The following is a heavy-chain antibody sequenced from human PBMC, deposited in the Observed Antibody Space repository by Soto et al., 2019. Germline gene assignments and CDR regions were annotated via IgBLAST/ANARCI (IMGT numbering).Heavy chain of an antibody. J-gene: IGHJ6*02. Sequence: QVQLQQWGAGLLKPSETLSLTCTIYGGSFSGYYWTWIRQPPGKGLEWIGEINHSGTTNYSPSLKRRVSISVDTSKDKFPLNLSSVTAADTAVYYCASGKTRTARPSLRYYYYGLDVWGQGTTVTVSS. V-gene: IGHV4-34*02. CDR3: ASGKTRTARPSLRYYYYGLDV. CDR2: INHSGTT. D-gene: IGHD6-6*01. CDR1: GGSFSGYY.